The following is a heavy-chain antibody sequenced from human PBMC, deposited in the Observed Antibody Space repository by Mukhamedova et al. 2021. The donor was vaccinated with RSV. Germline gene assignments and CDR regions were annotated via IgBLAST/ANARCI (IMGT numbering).Heavy chain of an antibody. V-gene: IGHV4-28*03. CDR3: ARDLLYYGSGSSLDY. J-gene: IGHJ4*02. Sequence: NPSLKSRVTISVDTSKNQFSLKLSSVTAVDTAVYYCARDLLYYGSGSSLDYWGQGTLVTVSS. D-gene: IGHD3-10*01.